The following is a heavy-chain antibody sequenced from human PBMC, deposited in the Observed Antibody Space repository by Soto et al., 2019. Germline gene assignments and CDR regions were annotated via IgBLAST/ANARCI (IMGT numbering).Heavy chain of an antibody. V-gene: IGHV3-30*18. CDR1: GFTFSSYG. J-gene: IGHJ4*02. CDR2: ISYDGSNK. CDR3: AKDESSGWYFSPGY. D-gene: IGHD6-19*01. Sequence: PGGSLRLSCAASGFTFSSYGMHWVRQAPGKGLEWVAVISYDGSNKYYADSVKGRFTISRDNSKNTLYLQMNSLRAEDTAVYYCAKDESSGWYFSPGYWGQGTLVTVSS.